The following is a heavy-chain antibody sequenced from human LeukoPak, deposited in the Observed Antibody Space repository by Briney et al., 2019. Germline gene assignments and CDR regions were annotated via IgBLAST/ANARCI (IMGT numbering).Heavy chain of an antibody. V-gene: IGHV4-59*08. CDR2: IYYSGST. CDR1: GGSISSYY. CDR3: ATVVRGVIPDAFDI. D-gene: IGHD3-10*01. Sequence: SETLSLTCTVSGGSISSYYWSWIRQPPGKGLEWIGYIYYSGSTNYNPSLKSRVTISVDTSKNQFSLKLSSVTAADTAVYYCATVVRGVIPDAFDIWGQGTMVTVSS. J-gene: IGHJ3*02.